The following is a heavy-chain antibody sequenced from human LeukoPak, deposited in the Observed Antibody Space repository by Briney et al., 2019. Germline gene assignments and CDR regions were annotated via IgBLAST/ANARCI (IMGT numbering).Heavy chain of an antibody. V-gene: IGHV4-59*01. CDR1: GGSISSYY. Sequence: KPSENLSLTCTVSGGSISSYYWSWIRQPPGKGLEWVGYIYYSGSTYYNPSLKSRVTMSVDTSKNQFSLKLSSVTAADTAVYYCARGEKFGEFDFDYWGQGTLVTVSS. D-gene: IGHD3-10*01. CDR3: ARGEKFGEFDFDY. CDR2: IYYSGST. J-gene: IGHJ4*02.